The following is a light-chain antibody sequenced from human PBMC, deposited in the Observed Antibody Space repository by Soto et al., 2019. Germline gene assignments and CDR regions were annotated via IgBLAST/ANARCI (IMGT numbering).Light chain of an antibody. CDR2: DVS. CDR1: HSITNW. Sequence: IQMTHSPSTLSASLGDIVTITFRASHSITNWLAWYQQKPGKAPKVLIYDVSTLGSGVPSRFSGSGSGAEFTLTISSLQPDDFATYYCQQYNSYWWTFGQGTKVDIK. V-gene: IGKV1-5*01. J-gene: IGKJ1*01. CDR3: QQYNSYWWT.